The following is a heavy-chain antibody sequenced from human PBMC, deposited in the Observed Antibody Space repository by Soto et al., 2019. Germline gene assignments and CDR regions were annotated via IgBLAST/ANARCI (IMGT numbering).Heavy chain of an antibody. CDR1: GFLFDNFW. CDR3: ARDKGATVAGTFDD. D-gene: IGHD6-19*01. Sequence: QLVQSGGGLVQPGGSLRLSCAASGFLFDNFWMTWVRQAPGKGLEWVANIKQDGSETYYVDSVKGRFTISRDNSRDSLYLQMNSLTPEDTAMHHCARDKGATVAGTFDDWGQGTLVTVPS. J-gene: IGHJ4*02. CDR2: IKQDGSET. V-gene: IGHV3-7*01.